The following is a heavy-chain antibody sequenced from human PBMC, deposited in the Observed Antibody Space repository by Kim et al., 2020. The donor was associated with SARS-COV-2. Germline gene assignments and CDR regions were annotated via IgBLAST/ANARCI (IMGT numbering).Heavy chain of an antibody. CDR3: ARAGIAAVVTDY. Sequence: NYNPSRTSRVTISVDTAKNQFSLKLSSVTAADTAVYYCARAGIAAVVTDYWGQGTLVTVSS. J-gene: IGHJ4*02. V-gene: IGHV4-34*01. D-gene: IGHD6-13*01.